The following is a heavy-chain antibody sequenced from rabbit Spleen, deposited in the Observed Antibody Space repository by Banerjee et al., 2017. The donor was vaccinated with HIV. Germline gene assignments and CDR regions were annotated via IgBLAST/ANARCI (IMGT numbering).Heavy chain of an antibody. CDR3: ATGVGYAGYGLNL. J-gene: IGHJ4*01. V-gene: IGHV1S40*01. D-gene: IGHD7-1*01. CDR2: IDTGSSGFT. CDR1: GVSFSNKAV. Sequence: QSLEESGGDLVKPGASLTLTCTASGVSFSNKAVMCWVRQAPGKGLEWIACIDTGSSGFTYFATWAKGRFTCSKTSSTTVTLQMTSLTAADTATYFCATGVGYAGYGLNLWGPGTLVTVS.